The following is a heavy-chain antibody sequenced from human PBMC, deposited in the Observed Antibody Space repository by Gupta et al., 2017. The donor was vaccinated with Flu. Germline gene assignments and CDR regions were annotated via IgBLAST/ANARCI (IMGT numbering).Heavy chain of an antibody. CDR3: ARSVPGTNRKRKAFDI. Sequence: QLPLVQSGAEVKKPWPSVTVSCKASGYTFTSYDITWVPPATAQGLEWMGWMNPHSGNTGYAQKYQGRVTMTRNTSISTAYMELSSLRSEDTAVYYCARSVPGTNRKRKAFDIWGQGTMVTVSS. J-gene: IGHJ3*02. D-gene: IGHD1-1*01. CDR2: MNPHSGNT. CDR1: GYTFTSYD. V-gene: IGHV1-8*02.